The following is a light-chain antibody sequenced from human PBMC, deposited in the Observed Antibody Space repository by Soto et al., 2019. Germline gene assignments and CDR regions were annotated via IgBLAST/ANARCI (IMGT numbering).Light chain of an antibody. CDR1: QDISSY. CDR2: DAS. CDR3: QQYDILPYT. Sequence: DIQMTQSPSSLSEAVGDRVTITCQASQDISSYLNWYQQKPGKAPKLLICDASILETGVPSKFSGSGSGTEFAITINNLQHEDIATYYCQQYDILPYTFGQGTKLEIK. J-gene: IGKJ2*01. V-gene: IGKV1-33*01.